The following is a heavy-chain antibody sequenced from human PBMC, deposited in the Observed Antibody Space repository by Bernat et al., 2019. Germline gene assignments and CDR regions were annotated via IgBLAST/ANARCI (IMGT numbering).Heavy chain of an antibody. J-gene: IGHJ4*02. Sequence: VQLVESGGGVVQPGRSLRLSCAASGFTFSGSGMHWVRQAPGKGLEWVGRVKSKTDGGTLDYAAPVKDRFSISRDDSKNTVYLQMNSLKSEDTAVYYCTTLGGTWGQGTLVTVSS. CDR3: TTLGGT. D-gene: IGHD3-16*01. CDR2: VKSKTDGGTL. V-gene: IGHV3-15*01. CDR1: GFTFSGSG.